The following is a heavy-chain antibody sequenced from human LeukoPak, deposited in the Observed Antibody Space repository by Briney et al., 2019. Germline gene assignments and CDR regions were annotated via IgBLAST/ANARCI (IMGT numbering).Heavy chain of an antibody. CDR3: ARVVAAANFDY. D-gene: IGHD6-13*01. CDR2: INSDGSST. Sequence: GGSLRLSCAASGFTFSSYWMHWVRQAPGKGLVWVSRINSDGSSTSYADSVKGRFTISRDNAKNTLYLQMNSLRAEDTAVYYCARVVAAANFDYWGQGTLVTVSS. V-gene: IGHV3-74*01. J-gene: IGHJ4*02. CDR1: GFTFSSYW.